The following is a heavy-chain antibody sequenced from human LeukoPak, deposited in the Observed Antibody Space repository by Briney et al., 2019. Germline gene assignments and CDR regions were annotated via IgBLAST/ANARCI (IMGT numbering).Heavy chain of an antibody. D-gene: IGHD6-19*01. CDR2: ISSSGSTI. V-gene: IGHV3-11*01. J-gene: IGHJ4*02. Sequence: GGSLRLSCAASGFTFSDYYMSWIRQAPGKGLEWVSYISSSGSTIYYADSVKGRFTISRDNAKNSLYLQMNSLRAEDTAVYYCAKDRVAVAGRFDYWGQGTLVTVSS. CDR3: AKDRVAVAGRFDY. CDR1: GFTFSDYY.